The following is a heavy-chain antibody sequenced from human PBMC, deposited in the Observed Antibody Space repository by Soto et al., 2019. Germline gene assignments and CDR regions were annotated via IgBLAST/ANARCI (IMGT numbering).Heavy chain of an antibody. CDR2: IYYSGST. D-gene: IGHD3-22*01. V-gene: IGHV4-59*01. Sequence: QVQLQESGPGLVKPSETLSLTCTVSGGSISSYYWSWIRQPPGKGLEWIGYIYYSGSTNYNPSLKSRVTISVDTSKNQFALKLSSVTAADTAVYYCARHDSSGPQSVGWFDPWGQGTLVTVSS. CDR3: ARHDSSGPQSVGWFDP. CDR1: GGSISSYY. J-gene: IGHJ5*02.